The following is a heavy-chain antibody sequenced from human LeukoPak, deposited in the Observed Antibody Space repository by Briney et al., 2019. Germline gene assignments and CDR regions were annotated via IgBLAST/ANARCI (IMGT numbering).Heavy chain of an antibody. CDR2: ISWNSGSI. Sequence: GGSLRLSCAASGFTFDDYAMHWVRQAPGKGLEWVSGISWNSGSIGYADSVKGRFTISRDNAKNSLYLQMNSLRAEDTALYYCAKGRDKYQLLSKNWFDPWGQGTLVTVS. J-gene: IGHJ5*02. V-gene: IGHV3-9*01. CDR1: GFTFDDYA. D-gene: IGHD2-2*01. CDR3: AKGRDKYQLLSKNWFDP.